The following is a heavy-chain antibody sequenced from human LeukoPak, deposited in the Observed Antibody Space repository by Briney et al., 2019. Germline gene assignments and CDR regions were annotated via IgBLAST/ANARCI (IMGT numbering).Heavy chain of an antibody. Sequence: GGSQRLSCAASGFTFSSYAMSWVRQAPGKGLEWVSAISGSGGSTYYADSVKGRFTISRDNSKNTLYLQMNSLRAEDTAVYYCAKFGYYYGSGSYYNPLDYWGQGTLVTVSS. J-gene: IGHJ4*02. CDR1: GFTFSSYA. CDR3: AKFGYYYGSGSYYNPLDY. CDR2: ISGSGGST. V-gene: IGHV3-23*01. D-gene: IGHD3-10*01.